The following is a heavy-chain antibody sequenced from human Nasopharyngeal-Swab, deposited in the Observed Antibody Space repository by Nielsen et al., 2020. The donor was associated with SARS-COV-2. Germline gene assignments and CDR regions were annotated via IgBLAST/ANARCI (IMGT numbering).Heavy chain of an antibody. D-gene: IGHD4-11*01. CDR2: IKSKTDGGTT. CDR3: TTDFTITISYHYYGMDV. V-gene: IGHV3-15*01. Sequence: VCPATGTGVGCVGRIKSKTDGGTTDYAAPVKGRFTISRDDSKNTLYLQMNSLKTEDTAAYYCTTDFTITISYHYYGMDVWGQGTTVTVSS. J-gene: IGHJ6*02.